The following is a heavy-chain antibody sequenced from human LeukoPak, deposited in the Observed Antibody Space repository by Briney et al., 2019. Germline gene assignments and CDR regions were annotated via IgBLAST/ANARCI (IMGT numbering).Heavy chain of an antibody. CDR3: ARDDGSGWHYYYYGMDV. D-gene: IGHD6-19*01. CDR1: GYTFTSYY. Sequence: GASVKVSCKASGYTFTSYYMHWVRQAPGQGLEWMGIINPSGGSTSYAQKFQGRVTMTRDTSTSTVYMELSSLRSEDTAVYYCARDDGSGWHYYYYGMDVWGQGTTVTVSS. J-gene: IGHJ6*02. V-gene: IGHV1-46*01. CDR2: INPSGGST.